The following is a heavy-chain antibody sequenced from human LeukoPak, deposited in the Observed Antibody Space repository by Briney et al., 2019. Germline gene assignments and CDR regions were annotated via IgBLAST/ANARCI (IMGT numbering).Heavy chain of an antibody. J-gene: IGHJ6*03. V-gene: IGHV4-39*01. CDR2: IYYSGST. CDR3: ARRNYYYYYMDV. CDR1: GGSISSSSYY. Sequence: ASETLSLTCTVSGGSISSSSYYWGWIRQPPGKGLEWIGSIYYSGSTYYNPSLKSRVTISVDTSKNQFSLKLSSVTAADTAVYYCARRNYYYYYMDVWGKGTTVTVSS.